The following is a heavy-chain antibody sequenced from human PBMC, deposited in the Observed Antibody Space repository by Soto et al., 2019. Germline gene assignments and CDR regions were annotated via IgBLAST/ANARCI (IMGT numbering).Heavy chain of an antibody. J-gene: IGHJ4*02. D-gene: IGHD1-26*01. V-gene: IGHV3-30*18. Sequence: QVQLVESGGGVVQPGTSLRLSCAASGFTVTNYGMHWVRQAPGKGLEGVAVISKDGNDQYFADSVKGRFSVSRDNSKNTLHLQMNSLRPEDTAVYYCAKDRWEFTRYFDSWGQGTRVLVSS. CDR3: AKDRWEFTRYFDS. CDR1: GFTVTNYG. CDR2: ISKDGNDQ.